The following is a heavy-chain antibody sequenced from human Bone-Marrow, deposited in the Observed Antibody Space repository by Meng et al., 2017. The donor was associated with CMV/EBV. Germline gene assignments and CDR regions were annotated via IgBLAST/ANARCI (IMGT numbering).Heavy chain of an antibody. Sequence: SETLSLTCTVSGYSISSGYYWGWIRQPPGKGLEWIGSIYHSGSTYYNPSLKSRVTISVDTSKNQFSLKLSSVTAADTAVYYCARDFTTPSEVVPAANYYYYGMDVWGQGTTVTVPS. D-gene: IGHD2-2*01. CDR1: GYSISSGYY. V-gene: IGHV4-38-2*02. CDR3: ARDFTTPSEVVPAANYYYYGMDV. J-gene: IGHJ6*02. CDR2: IYHSGST.